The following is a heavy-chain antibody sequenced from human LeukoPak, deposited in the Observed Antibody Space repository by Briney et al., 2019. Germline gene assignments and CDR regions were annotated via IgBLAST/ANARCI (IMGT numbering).Heavy chain of an antibody. V-gene: IGHV3-53*01. CDR1: GFTVSSNY. J-gene: IGHJ5*02. Sequence: GGSLRLSCAASGFTVSSNYMSWVRQAPGKGLEWVSVIYSGGSTYSADSVKGRSTISRDNYKNTLYLQMNSLRAEDTAVYYCARESRIAVAGTSWFDPWGQGTLVTVSS. CDR2: IYSGGST. CDR3: ARESRIAVAGTSWFDP. D-gene: IGHD6-19*01.